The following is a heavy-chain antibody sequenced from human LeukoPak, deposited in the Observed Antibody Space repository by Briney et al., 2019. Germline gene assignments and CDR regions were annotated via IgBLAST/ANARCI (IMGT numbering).Heavy chain of an antibody. CDR2: ILYDGSNK. Sequence: GGSLRLSCAASGFTFSSYGVHWVRQAPGKGLEWVAFILYDGSNKYYADSVKGRFTISRDNSKNTLYLQMNSLRAEDTAVYYCAKDALSKYDFWSGRHYYYYYMDVWGKGTTVTVSS. CDR3: AKDALSKYDFWSGRHYYYYYMDV. J-gene: IGHJ6*03. D-gene: IGHD3-3*01. CDR1: GFTFSSYG. V-gene: IGHV3-30*02.